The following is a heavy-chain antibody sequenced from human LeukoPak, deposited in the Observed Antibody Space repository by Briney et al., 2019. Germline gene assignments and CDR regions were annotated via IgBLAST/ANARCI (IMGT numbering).Heavy chain of an antibody. CDR2: MSSGSRYI. Sequence: KPGGSLRLSCTASGFTFSNYAMTWVRQAPGKGLEWISSMSSGSRYIYYADSVRGRFTISRDNTKNSLYLVMNNLRAEDPAIYFCARDRLTGASRVFVVEWGQGTPVTVS. CDR1: GFTFSNYA. D-gene: IGHD3-3*01. J-gene: IGHJ4*02. CDR3: ARDRLTGASRVFVVE. V-gene: IGHV3-21*06.